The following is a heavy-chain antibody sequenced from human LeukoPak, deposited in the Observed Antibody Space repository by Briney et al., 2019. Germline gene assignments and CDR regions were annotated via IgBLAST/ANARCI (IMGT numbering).Heavy chain of an antibody. D-gene: IGHD3-22*01. CDR3: ARDLEYYDSSGFFDY. CDR1: GYTFTGYY. V-gene: IGHV1-2*02. Sequence: GASVKASCKASGYTFTGYYIHWVRQAPGQGLEWMGWINPNSGGTNYAQKFQGRVTMTRDTSISTAYMELSRLRSDDTAVYYCARDLEYYDSSGFFDYWGQGTLVTVSS. CDR2: INPNSGGT. J-gene: IGHJ4*02.